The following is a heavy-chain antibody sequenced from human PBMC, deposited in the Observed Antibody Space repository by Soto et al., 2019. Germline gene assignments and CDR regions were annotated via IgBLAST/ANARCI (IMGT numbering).Heavy chain of an antibody. CDR1: GFTFSSYG. J-gene: IGHJ6*02. V-gene: IGHV3-30*18. CDR2: ISDDGINR. D-gene: IGHD3-3*01. Sequence: PGGSLRLSCAASGFTFSSYGMHWVRQAPGKGLEWVAVISDDGINRYYVDSVKGRFTISRDNSRNTLYLQMNSLRAEDTAVYYCAKGGQYDFWSGYYPPPGYYYGMDVWGQGTTVTVSS. CDR3: AKGGQYDFWSGYYPPPGYYYGMDV.